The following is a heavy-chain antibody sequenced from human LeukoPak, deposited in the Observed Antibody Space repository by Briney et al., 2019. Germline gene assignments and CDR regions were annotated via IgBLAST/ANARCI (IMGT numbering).Heavy chain of an antibody. CDR3: ASLIPAYSSGWYNDY. Sequence: PGGSLRLSCAASGFTFSSYAMHWVRQAPGKGLEWVAVISYDGSNKYYADSVKGRFTISRDNAKNSLYPQMNSLRAEDTAVYYCASLIPAYSSGWYNDYWGQGTLVTVSS. CDR1: GFTFSSYA. J-gene: IGHJ4*02. D-gene: IGHD6-19*01. CDR2: ISYDGSNK. V-gene: IGHV3-30-3*01.